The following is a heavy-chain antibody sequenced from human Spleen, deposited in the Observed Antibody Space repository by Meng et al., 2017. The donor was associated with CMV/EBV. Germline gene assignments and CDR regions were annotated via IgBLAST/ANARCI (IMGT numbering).Heavy chain of an antibody. D-gene: IGHD4-17*01. CDR3: ARDLTVTGAFDT. CDR2: IYRSGYT. J-gene: IGHJ3*02. CDR1: SYSISSGYY. Sequence: SETLSLTCTVSSYSISSGYYWCWIRQPPGKGLEWIGSIYRSGYTYYNPSLKSRVTISVDTSKNQFSLKLSSVTAADTAVYYCARDLTVTGAFDTWGQGTMVTVSS. V-gene: IGHV4-38-2*02.